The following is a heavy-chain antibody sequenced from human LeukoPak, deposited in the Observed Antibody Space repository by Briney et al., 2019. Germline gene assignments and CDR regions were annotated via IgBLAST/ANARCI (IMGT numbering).Heavy chain of an antibody. CDR3: ARPQFGSGYYHEVDY. J-gene: IGHJ4*02. CDR1: GGSISSYY. D-gene: IGHD3-22*01. V-gene: IGHV4-59*08. CDR2: IFYSGST. Sequence: PSETLSLTCSVAGGSISSYYWSWLRQPPGKGLEWIGNIFYSGSTNYNPSLKSRVTIAVDKSKNQFSLKLRCLTAADTAVYYCARPQFGSGYYHEVDYWGQGILVTVSS.